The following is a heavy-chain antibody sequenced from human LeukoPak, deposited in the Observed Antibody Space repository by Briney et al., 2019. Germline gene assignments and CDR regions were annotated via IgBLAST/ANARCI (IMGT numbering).Heavy chain of an antibody. CDR1: GFTVSSNY. CDR3: ARALSHDYGDYFDY. Sequence: GGSLRLSCAASGFTVSSNYMSWVRQAPGKGLEWVSVIYSGGSTYYADSVKGRFTISRDNSKNTLYLQMNSLRAEDTAVYYCARALSHDYGDYFDYWGQGTLVTVSS. CDR2: IYSGGST. D-gene: IGHD4-17*01. J-gene: IGHJ4*02. V-gene: IGHV3-53*01.